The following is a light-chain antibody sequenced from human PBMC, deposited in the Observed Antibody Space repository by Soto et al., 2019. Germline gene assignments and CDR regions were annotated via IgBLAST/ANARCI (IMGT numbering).Light chain of an antibody. Sequence: SVLRLPRSISGSPGQSVSISCTGTSSDVGGYNYVSWYQHHPGKAPKLMIYDVSKRPSGVPDRFSGYRYGNTASLTISGLQAHDEADYYCCSYAGTYTFVFGTGTTVT. CDR1: SSDVGGYNY. J-gene: IGLJ1*01. V-gene: IGLV2-11*01. CDR3: CSYAGTYTFV. CDR2: DVS.